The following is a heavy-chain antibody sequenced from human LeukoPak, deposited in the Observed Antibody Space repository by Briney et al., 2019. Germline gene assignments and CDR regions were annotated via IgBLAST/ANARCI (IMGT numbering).Heavy chain of an antibody. CDR1: GFTFGDYV. CDR2: IRSKPYGGKT. J-gene: IGHJ4*02. D-gene: IGHD6-13*01. Sequence: GSLRLSCTASGFTFGDYVMSWVRQAPGKGLEWVGFIRSKPYGGKTEYAASVKGRFIISRDDSKTIVYLQMNSLKSEDAAVYYCTTGSATGTGSGYWGQGTLVTVSS. V-gene: IGHV3-49*04. CDR3: TTGSATGTGSGY.